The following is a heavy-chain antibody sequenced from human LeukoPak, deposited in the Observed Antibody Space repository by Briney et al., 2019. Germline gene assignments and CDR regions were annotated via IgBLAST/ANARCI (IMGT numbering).Heavy chain of an antibody. D-gene: IGHD2-15*01. CDR3: AKAAHDY. CDR1: GFTFDDYA. Sequence: GGSLRLSCAASGFTFDDYAMHWVRQAPGKGLEWVSGISWNSGSIGYADSVKGRFTISRDNSKNTLYLQMNSLRAEDTAVYYCAKAAHDYWGQGTLVTVSS. J-gene: IGHJ4*02. CDR2: ISWNSGSI. V-gene: IGHV3-9*01.